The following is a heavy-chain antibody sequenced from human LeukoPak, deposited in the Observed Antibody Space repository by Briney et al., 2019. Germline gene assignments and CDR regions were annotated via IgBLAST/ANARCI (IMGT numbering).Heavy chain of an antibody. J-gene: IGHJ1*01. V-gene: IGHV3-23*01. CDR1: GFTFSSYW. CDR3: AKDDAWGRYKD. D-gene: IGHD3-16*01. Sequence: PGGSLRLSCVVSGFTFSSYWMSWVRQAPGKGLEWVSGISPSGGITYYTDSVKGRFTISRDNSKNTVSLQMNSLRGEDTAVYYCAKDDAWGRYKDWGQGTLVTVSS. CDR2: ISPSGGIT.